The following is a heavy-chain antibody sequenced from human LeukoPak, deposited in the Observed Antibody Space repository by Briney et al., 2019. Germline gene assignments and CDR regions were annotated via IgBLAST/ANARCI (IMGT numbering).Heavy chain of an antibody. CDR3: ARGGGEYSSSWFDY. CDR2: IRYSGSA. Sequence: SETLSLTCSVSGDSISSGGYYWSWIRQHPGKGLEWIGHIRYSGSASYNPSLKGRLTISVDTSKNRFSLNLSSVTAADTAVYYCARGGGEYSSSWFDYWGQGSLVTVSS. CDR1: GDSISSGGYY. J-gene: IGHJ4*02. D-gene: IGHD6-13*01. V-gene: IGHV4-31*03.